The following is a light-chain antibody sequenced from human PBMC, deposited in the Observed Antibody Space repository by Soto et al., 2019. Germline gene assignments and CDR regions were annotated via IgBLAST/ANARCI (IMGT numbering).Light chain of an antibody. V-gene: IGKV1-9*01. CDR3: QQLHSYPLT. Sequence: DIQLTQSPSFLSASVGDRVTITCRASQAISGSLAWYQQKAGKAPKLLIYAASTLQSGVPSRFSGSGSGTDFTLTISSLLPEDLATYYCQQLHSYPLTFGGGTKVEIK. CDR2: AAS. CDR1: QAISGS. J-gene: IGKJ4*01.